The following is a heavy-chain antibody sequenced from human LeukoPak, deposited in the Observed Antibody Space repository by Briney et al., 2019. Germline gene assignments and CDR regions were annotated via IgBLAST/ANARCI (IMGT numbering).Heavy chain of an antibody. CDR1: GGSISRYY. CDR2: IYYSGST. J-gene: IGHJ5*02. V-gene: IGHV4-59*01. D-gene: IGHD2-2*03. CDR3: ARAPSNSGYNWFDP. Sequence: QTSETLSLTCTVSGGSISRYYWSWIRQPPGKGLEWIGYIYYSGSTNYNPSLKSRVTISVDTSKSQFSLKPSSVTAADTAVYYCARAPSNSGYNWFDPWGQGTLVTVSS.